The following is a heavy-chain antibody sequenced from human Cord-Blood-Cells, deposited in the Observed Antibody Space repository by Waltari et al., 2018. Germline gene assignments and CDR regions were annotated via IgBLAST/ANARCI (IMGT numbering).Heavy chain of an antibody. CDR3: ARDMSNTLYCSGGSCYSAMGY. D-gene: IGHD2-15*01. V-gene: IGHV6-1*01. Sequence: QVQLQQSGPGLVKPSQTLSLTCAISGDSVSSNSAAWNWIRQYPSRGLEGRGRTYYRSKWYNDYAVSVKSRITINPDTSKNQFSLQLNSVTPEDTAVYYCARDMSNTLYCSGGSCYSAMGYWGQGTLVTVSS. J-gene: IGHJ4*02. CDR1: GDSVSSNSAA. CDR2: TYYRSKWYN.